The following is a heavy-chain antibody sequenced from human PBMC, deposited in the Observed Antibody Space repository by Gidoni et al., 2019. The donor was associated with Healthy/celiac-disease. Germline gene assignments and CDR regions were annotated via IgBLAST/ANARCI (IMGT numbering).Heavy chain of an antibody. CDR1: GGSVSSGSYY. V-gene: IGHV4-61*01. D-gene: IGHD2-2*02. CDR3: ARGPLVVVPAAIRGVPDYYYYYGMDV. Sequence: QVQLQESGPGLVKPSETLSLTCTVSGGSVSSGSYYWSWIRQPPGKGLEWIGYIYYSGSTNYNPSLKSRVTISVDTSKNQFSLKLSSVTAADTAVYYCARGPLVVVPAAIRGVPDYYYYYGMDVWGQGTTVTVSS. CDR2: IYYSGST. J-gene: IGHJ6*02.